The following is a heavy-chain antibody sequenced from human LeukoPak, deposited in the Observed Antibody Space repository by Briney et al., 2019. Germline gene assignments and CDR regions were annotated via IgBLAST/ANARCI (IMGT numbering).Heavy chain of an antibody. D-gene: IGHD6-13*01. J-gene: IGHJ4*02. V-gene: IGHV4-34*01. CDR1: GGSFSGYY. CDR2: INHSGST. Sequence: SETLSLTCAVYGGSFSGYYWSWIRQPPGEGLEWIGEINHSGSTNYNPSLKSRVTISVDTSKNQFSLKLSSVTAADTAVYYCARGIAAAGNSIDYWGQGTLVTVSS. CDR3: ARGIAAAGNSIDY.